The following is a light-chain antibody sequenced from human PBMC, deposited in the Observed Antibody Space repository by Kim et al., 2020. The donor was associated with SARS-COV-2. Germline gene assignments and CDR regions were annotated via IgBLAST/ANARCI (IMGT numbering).Light chain of an antibody. V-gene: IGKV1-5*01. CDR2: DAS. J-gene: IGKJ1*01. CDR1: QSIHRW. Sequence: DIQMTQSPSTLSASVGDRFTITCRASQSIHRWLAWYQQKPGTAPKLLIFDASDLESGVPSRFSGNGSGTEFALTIGSLQPDDFATYYCQQYNTSLRTFGPGTKVDIK. CDR3: QQYNTSLRT.